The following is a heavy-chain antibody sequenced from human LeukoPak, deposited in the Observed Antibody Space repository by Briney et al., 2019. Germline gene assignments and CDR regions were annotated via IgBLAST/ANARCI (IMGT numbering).Heavy chain of an antibody. D-gene: IGHD6-19*01. CDR3: ARGSSGWYRAYFDY. CDR1: GGTFSSYA. J-gene: IGHJ4*02. Sequence: GASVKVSCKASGGTFSSYAISWVRQAPGQGLEWMGGIIPIFGTANYAQKFQGRVTITADKSTSTAYMELSSLRSEDTVVYYCARGSSGWYRAYFDYWGQGTLVTVSS. V-gene: IGHV1-69*06. CDR2: IIPIFGTA.